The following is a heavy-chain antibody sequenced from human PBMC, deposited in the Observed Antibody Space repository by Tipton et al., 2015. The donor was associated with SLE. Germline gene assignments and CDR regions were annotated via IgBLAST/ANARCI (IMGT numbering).Heavy chain of an antibody. D-gene: IGHD3-22*01. Sequence: QSGAEVKKPGASVKVSCKASGYTFTGYYMHWVRQAPGQGLEWMGRINPNSGGTNYAQKFQGRVTMTRDTSISTAYMELSRLRSDDTAVYYCARHYYDSSGRGGYFDYWGQGTLVTVSS. CDR1: GYTFTGYY. CDR2: INPNSGGT. V-gene: IGHV1-2*06. J-gene: IGHJ4*02. CDR3: ARHYYDSSGRGGYFDY.